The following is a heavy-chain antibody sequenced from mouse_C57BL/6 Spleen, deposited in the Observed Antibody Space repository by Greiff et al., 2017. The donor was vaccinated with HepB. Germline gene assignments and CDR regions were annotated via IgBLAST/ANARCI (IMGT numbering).Heavy chain of an antibody. J-gene: IGHJ3*01. V-gene: IGHV1-50*01. CDR3: ARGGLTGTGRFAY. Sequence: QVQLQQPGAELVKPGASVKLSCKASGYTFTSYWMQWVKQRPGPGLEWIGEIDPSDSYTNYNQKFKGKATLTVAPSSSTAYMQLSSLTSEDSAIYYCARGGLTGTGRFAYWGQGTLVTVSA. CDR1: GYTFTSYW. D-gene: IGHD4-1*01. CDR2: IDPSDSYT.